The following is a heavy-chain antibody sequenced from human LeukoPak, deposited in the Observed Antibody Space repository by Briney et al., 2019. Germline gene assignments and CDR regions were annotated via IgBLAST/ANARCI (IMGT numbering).Heavy chain of an antibody. CDR1: GFTFSSYW. CDR3: APLFGELRRLDY. Sequence: PGGSLRLSCAASGFTFSSYWMHWVRQAPGKGLVWVSRINSDGSSTSYADSAKGRFTISRDNAKNTLYLQMNSLRAEDTAVYYCAPLFGELRRLDYWGQGTLVTVSS. V-gene: IGHV3-74*01. CDR2: INSDGSST. D-gene: IGHD3-10*02. J-gene: IGHJ4*02.